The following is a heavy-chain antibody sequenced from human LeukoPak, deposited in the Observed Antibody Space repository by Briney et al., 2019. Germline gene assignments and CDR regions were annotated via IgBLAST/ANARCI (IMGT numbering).Heavy chain of an antibody. CDR1: GFTVSSNY. V-gene: IGHV3-53*01. J-gene: IGHJ4*02. CDR2: IYSGGST. CDR3: ARVRYGSGSYFLDY. D-gene: IGHD3-10*01. Sequence: GGSLRLSCAASGFTVSSNYMSWVRQAPGKGLEWVSVIYSGGSTYYADSVRGRFTISRDNSKNTLYLQMNSLRAEDTAVYYCARVRYGSGSYFLDYWGQGTLVTVSS.